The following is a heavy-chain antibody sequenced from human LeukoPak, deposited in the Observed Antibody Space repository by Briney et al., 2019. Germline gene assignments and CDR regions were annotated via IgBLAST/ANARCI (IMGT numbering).Heavy chain of an antibody. CDR3: ARAPDPGVAEYYFDY. D-gene: IGHD3-10*01. V-gene: IGHV1-18*01. J-gene: IGHJ4*02. Sequence: ASVKVSCKASGYTFTSYGISWVRQAPGQGLEWMGWISAYNGNTNYAQKLQGRVTMTTDTSTSTAYMELRSLRSDDTAVYYCARAPDPGVAEYYFDYWGQGTLVTVSS. CDR2: ISAYNGNT. CDR1: GYTFTSYG.